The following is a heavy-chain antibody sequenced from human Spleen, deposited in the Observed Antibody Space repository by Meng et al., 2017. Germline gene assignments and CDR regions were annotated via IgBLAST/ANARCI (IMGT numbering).Heavy chain of an antibody. Sequence: QGQLQQWGAGLLKPSGTLSLTFVVSGGSFSDYYWSWIRQPPGKGLEWIGEINHSGSTNYNPSLESRATISVDTSQNNLSLKLSSVTAADSAVYYCARGPTTMAHDFDYWGQGTLVTVSS. CDR2: INHSGST. V-gene: IGHV4-34*01. D-gene: IGHD4-11*01. CDR3: ARGPTTMAHDFDY. CDR1: GGSFSDYY. J-gene: IGHJ4*02.